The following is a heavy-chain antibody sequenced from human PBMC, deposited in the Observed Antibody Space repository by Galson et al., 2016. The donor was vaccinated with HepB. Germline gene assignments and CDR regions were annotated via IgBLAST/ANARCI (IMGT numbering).Heavy chain of an antibody. Sequence: SVKVSCKASGYTFTSYGISWVRQAPGQGLEWMGWISAYNGNTNYAQKLQGRVTMTTDTSTSTAYMELRSLRSDDTAVYYWARDSSSHLWGSDDWGQGTLVTVSS. CDR2: ISAYNGNT. V-gene: IGHV1-18*01. D-gene: IGHD6-6*01. CDR3: ARDSSSHLWGSDD. CDR1: GYTFTSYG. J-gene: IGHJ4*02.